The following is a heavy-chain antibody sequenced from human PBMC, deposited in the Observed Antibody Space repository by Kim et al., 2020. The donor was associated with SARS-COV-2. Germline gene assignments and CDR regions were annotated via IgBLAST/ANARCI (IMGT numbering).Heavy chain of an antibody. CDR3: VLRPYYYDSSGDY. J-gene: IGHJ4*02. V-gene: IGHV4-59*01. D-gene: IGHD3-22*01. Sequence: SETLSLTCTVSGGSISSYYWSWIRQPPGKGLEWIGYIYYSGSTNYNPSLKSRVTISVDTSKNQFSLKLSSVTAADTAVYYCVLRPYYYDSSGDYWGQGTLVTVSS. CDR1: GGSISSYY. CDR2: IYYSGST.